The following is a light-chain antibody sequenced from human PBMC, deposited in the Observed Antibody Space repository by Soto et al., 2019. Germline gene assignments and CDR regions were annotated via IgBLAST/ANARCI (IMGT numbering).Light chain of an antibody. CDR2: DVN. CDR1: SSDVGSYNR. CDR3: SSYTISSTYV. Sequence: QSVLTQPPSVSGSPGQSVAISCTGTSSDVGSYNRVSWYQQPPGTAPKLMIYDVNNRPSGVPDRFSGSKSGNTASLTIPGLQAEDEADYYCSSYTISSTYVFGTGTKVTVL. J-gene: IGLJ1*01. V-gene: IGLV2-18*02.